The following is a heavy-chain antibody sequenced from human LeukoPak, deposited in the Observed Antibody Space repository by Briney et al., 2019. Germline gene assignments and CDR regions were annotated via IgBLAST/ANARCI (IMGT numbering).Heavy chain of an antibody. V-gene: IGHV3-30*02. Sequence: GGSLRLSRAASGFTFSRYGMHWVRQAPGKGLEWVAFIRYVGGETFYAGSVKGRFTISRDNSKNTLSLQMNNLRTEDTAVYHCVKDLIRDLWFGESWGQGTLVTVSS. CDR1: GFTFSRYG. J-gene: IGHJ5*02. CDR2: IRYVGGET. D-gene: IGHD3-10*01. CDR3: VKDLIRDLWFGES.